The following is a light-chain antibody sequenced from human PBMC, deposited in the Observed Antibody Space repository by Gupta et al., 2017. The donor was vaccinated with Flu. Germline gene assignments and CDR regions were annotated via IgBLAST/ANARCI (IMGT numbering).Light chain of an antibody. J-gene: IGLJ3*02. V-gene: IGLV1-47*02. Sequence: QSVLTQPRSASGTPRQRGTISFSGSTSNIGNNYVYWYHLLPGTAPKLLIFSNNQRPSGVPDRYSGSKSGTSASLAISGLRSEDEADFYCATWDDSLNGPVFGGGTTLTVL. CDR3: ATWDDSLNGPV. CDR1: TSNIGNNY. CDR2: SNN.